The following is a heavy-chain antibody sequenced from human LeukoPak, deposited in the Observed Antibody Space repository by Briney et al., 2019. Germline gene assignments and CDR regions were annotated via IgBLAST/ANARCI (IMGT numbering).Heavy chain of an antibody. V-gene: IGHV3-74*01. CDR2: ISDGGSTT. CDR3: ARVLGVPAGIYFHYYGMDV. J-gene: IGHJ6*02. Sequence: PGGSLRLSCAASGFTFSSYWMHWVRQAPGKGLVWVSRISDGGSTTTYADSVKGRFTISRDNAKNSLYLQMNSLRAEDTAVYYCARVLGVPAGIYFHYYGMDVWGPGTTVTVSS. CDR1: GFTFSSYW. D-gene: IGHD2-2*01.